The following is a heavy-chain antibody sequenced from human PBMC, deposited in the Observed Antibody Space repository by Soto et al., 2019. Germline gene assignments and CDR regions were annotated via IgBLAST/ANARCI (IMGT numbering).Heavy chain of an antibody. Sequence: QVQLVESGGGVVQPGRSLRLSCAASGFTFSSYGMHWVRQAPGKGLEWVAVIWYDGSNKYYADSVKGRFTISRDNSKNTLYLQRKSLRAEDRAVYYCGREMGNSYGYFGGMDVWGQGTTVTVSS. CDR1: GFTFSSYG. J-gene: IGHJ6*02. CDR3: GREMGNSYGYFGGMDV. CDR2: IWYDGSNK. V-gene: IGHV3-33*01. D-gene: IGHD5-18*01.